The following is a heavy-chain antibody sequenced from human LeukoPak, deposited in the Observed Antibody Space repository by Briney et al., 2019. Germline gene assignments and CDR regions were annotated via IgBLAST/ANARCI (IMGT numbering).Heavy chain of an antibody. D-gene: IGHD5-18*01. CDR3: ARLSFVSSPGILLWAHFDY. Sequence: VGSLRLSCAPSGFTVSNNYMTWVRHAPGKGLEWVSIIYSGGSTDYADSVKGRFTISRDNSKNTLYLQMNSLRAEDTAVYYCARLSFVSSPGILLWAHFDYWGQGTLVTVSS. CDR1: GFTVSNNY. CDR2: IYSGGST. V-gene: IGHV3-53*01. J-gene: IGHJ4*02.